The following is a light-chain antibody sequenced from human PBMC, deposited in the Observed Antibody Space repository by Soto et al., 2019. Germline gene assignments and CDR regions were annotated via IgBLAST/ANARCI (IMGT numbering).Light chain of an antibody. CDR2: DAS. CDR1: QSVSSMY. Sequence: EIAMTQSPATLSVSPGERATLSCGASQSVSSMYLAFYQQKPGLGPGLLLYDASRRASGIRDRFSGSGSGSDFTLTLSRLEAEDFAVYYCQQYGSSRPRWTFGQGTKVDIK. CDR3: QQYGSSRPRWT. V-gene: IGKV3D-20*01. J-gene: IGKJ1*01.